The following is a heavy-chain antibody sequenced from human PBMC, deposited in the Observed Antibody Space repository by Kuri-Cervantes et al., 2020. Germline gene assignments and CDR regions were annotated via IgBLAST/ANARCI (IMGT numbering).Heavy chain of an antibody. CDR1: GFTFSSYW. V-gene: IGHV3-74*01. CDR3: ARGNFYAMDV. Sequence: GGSLRLSCAASGFTFSSYWMHWVRQAPGKGLVWVSRISSDGSSTRYADSVKGRFSISRGNATNTLYLHMNSLRAEDTAVYYCARGNFYAMDVWGQGTTVTVS. J-gene: IGHJ6*02. CDR2: ISSDGSST.